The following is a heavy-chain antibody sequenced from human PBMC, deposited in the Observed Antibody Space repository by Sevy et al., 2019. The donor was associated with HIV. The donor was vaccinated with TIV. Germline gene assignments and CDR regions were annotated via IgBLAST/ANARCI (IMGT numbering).Heavy chain of an antibody. CDR2: ISYDGSNK. CDR1: GFTFSSYG. Sequence: GGSLRHSCAASGFTFSSYGMHWVRQAPGKGLEWVAVISYDGSNKYYADSVKGRFTISRDNSKNTLYLQMNSLRAEDTAVYYCAKIEDYWGQGTLVTVSS. CDR3: AKIEDY. J-gene: IGHJ4*02. V-gene: IGHV3-30*18.